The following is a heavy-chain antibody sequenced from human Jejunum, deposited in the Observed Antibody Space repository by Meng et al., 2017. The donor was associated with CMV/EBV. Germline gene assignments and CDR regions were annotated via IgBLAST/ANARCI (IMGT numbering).Heavy chain of an antibody. J-gene: IGHJ4*02. D-gene: IGHD2-2*01. CDR1: GYPFTSYY. CDR3: ARRDCSGSSCYFEY. Sequence: GYPFTSYYIHWVRQAPGQGREWMGIINPSAGSTTYAQKFQGRVTMTRDTSTSTIYLEVSSLTSEDTAVYYCARRDCSGSSCYFEYWGQGTLVTVSS. CDR2: INPSAGST. V-gene: IGHV1-46*01.